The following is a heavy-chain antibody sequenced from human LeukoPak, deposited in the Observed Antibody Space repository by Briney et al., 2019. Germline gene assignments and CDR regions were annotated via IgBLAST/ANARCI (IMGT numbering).Heavy chain of an antibody. Sequence: GGSLRLSRAASGFTFDDYGMSWVRQAPGKGLEWVSYISSSGSTIYYADSVKGRFTISRDNAKNSLYLQMNSLRAEDTAVYYCARADGDYYYYMDVWGKGTTVTISS. D-gene: IGHD4-17*01. J-gene: IGHJ6*03. CDR3: ARADGDYYYYMDV. CDR2: ISSSGSTI. CDR1: GFTFDDYG. V-gene: IGHV3-48*03.